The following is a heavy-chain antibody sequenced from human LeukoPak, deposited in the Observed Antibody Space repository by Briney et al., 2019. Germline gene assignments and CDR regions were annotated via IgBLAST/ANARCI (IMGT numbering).Heavy chain of an antibody. V-gene: IGHV3-66*01. Sequence: GGSLRLSCAASGFTVSSNYMSWVRQAPGKGLEWVSVIYSGGSTYYADSVKGRFTISRDNSKNTLYLQMNSLRAEDTAVYYCARDHTFGGVIVIGYFDYWGQGTLVTVSS. CDR1: GFTVSSNY. J-gene: IGHJ4*02. D-gene: IGHD3-16*02. CDR3: ARDHTFGGVIVIGYFDY. CDR2: IYSGGST.